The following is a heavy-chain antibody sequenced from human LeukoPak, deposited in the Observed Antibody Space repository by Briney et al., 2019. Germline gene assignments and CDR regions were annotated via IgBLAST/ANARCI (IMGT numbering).Heavy chain of an antibody. J-gene: IGHJ3*02. CDR1: GFTVSSNY. CDR3: AKVWGGGSYLDAFDI. D-gene: IGHD1-26*01. CDR2: IYSGGRT. V-gene: IGHV3-66*01. Sequence: GGSLRLSCAASGFTVSSNYMSWVRQAPGKGLEWVSVIYSGGRTDYADSVKGRFTISRDNSKNTLYLQMNSLRAEDTAVYYCAKVWGGGSYLDAFDIWGQGTMVTVSS.